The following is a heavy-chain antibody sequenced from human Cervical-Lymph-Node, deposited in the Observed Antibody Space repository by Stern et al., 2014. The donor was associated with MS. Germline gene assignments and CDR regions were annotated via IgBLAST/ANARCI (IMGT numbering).Heavy chain of an antibody. CDR2: IYYSGSN. V-gene: IGHV4-39*01. CDR3: ARAVAGSTEFDY. CDR1: GGSISSSNYY. Sequence: QVQLVQSGPGLVKPSETLSLTCTVSGGSISSSNYYWGWIRQPPGKGLEWIGNIYYSGSNYCNPSLKSRPTNAVATSKTRFSLKLSLVTAADTAVYFCARAVAGSTEFDYWGQGTLVTVSS. D-gene: IGHD6-19*01. J-gene: IGHJ4*02.